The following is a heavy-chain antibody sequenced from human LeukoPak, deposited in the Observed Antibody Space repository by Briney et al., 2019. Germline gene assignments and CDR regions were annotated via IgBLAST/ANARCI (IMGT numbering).Heavy chain of an antibody. CDR3: AKGSTVTPGNVNWFDT. J-gene: IGHJ5*02. V-gene: IGHV3-23*01. D-gene: IGHD4-17*01. Sequence: GGSLRLSCVASGFTFSTYGMSWVRQAPGKGLEWVSAISGSGGNTYYADSVKGRFTISRDNSKNTLYLQMNRLRAEDTAVYYCAKGSTVTPGNVNWFDTWGQGTLVTVSS. CDR1: GFTFSTYG. CDR2: ISGSGGNT.